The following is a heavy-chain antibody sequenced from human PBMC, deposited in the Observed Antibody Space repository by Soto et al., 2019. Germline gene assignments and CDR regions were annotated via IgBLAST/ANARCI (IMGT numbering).Heavy chain of an antibody. Sequence: QVQLVQSGAEVKKPGASVKVSCKPSGYTFNTYYLHWVRQAPGQALEWMGVIHPSGGGTTNAQKCGGRVTVTRDMSASTVFMELSSLRSDETAVYYWARGGHIAAVTASFAYWGQGTLVTVSS. CDR2: IHPSGGGT. CDR1: GYTFNTYY. J-gene: IGHJ4*02. CDR3: ARGGHIAAVTASFAY. V-gene: IGHV1-46*02. D-gene: IGHD2-21*02.